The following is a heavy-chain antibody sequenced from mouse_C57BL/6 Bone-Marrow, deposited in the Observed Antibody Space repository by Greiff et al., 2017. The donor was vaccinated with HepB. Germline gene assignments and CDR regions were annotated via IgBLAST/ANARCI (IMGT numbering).Heavy chain of an antibody. J-gene: IGHJ1*03. CDR1: GFNIKDDY. CDR3: TETTVGYWYFDV. V-gene: IGHV14-4*01. CDR2: IDPENGDT. Sequence: VQLQQSGAELVRPGASVKLSCTASGFNIKDDYMHWVKQRPEQGLEWIGWIDPENGDTEYASKFQGKATITADTSSNTAYLQLSSLTSEDTAVYYCTETTVGYWYFDVWGTGTTVTVSS. D-gene: IGHD1-1*01.